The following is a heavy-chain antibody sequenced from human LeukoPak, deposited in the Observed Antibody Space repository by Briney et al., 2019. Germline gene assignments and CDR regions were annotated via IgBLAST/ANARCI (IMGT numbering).Heavy chain of an antibody. CDR1: GGSISSGGYS. V-gene: IGHV4-30-2*01. CDR3: ARGRGQWGSSWSTYYYYGMDV. CDR2: IYHSGST. J-gene: IGHJ6*04. Sequence: PSEPLSLLCAVSGGSISSGGYSWSWIRPPPGKGLEWIGYIYHSGSTFYNPSLKSRVTISVDRSKNQFSLKLSSVTAADTAVYYCARGRGQWGSSWSTYYYYGMDVWGKGTTVTVSS. D-gene: IGHD6-13*01.